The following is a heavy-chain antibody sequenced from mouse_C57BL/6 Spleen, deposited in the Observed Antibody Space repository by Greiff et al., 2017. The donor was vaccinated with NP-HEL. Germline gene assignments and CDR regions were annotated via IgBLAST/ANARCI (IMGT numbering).Heavy chain of an antibody. CDR1: GFTFSDYG. Sequence: EVKVVESGGGLVKPGGSLKLSCAASGFTFSDYGMHWVRRAPEKGLEWVAYISSGSSTIYYADTVKGRFTISRDNAKNTLFLQMTSLRSEDTAMYYWSMEDDYDYFDYWGQCTTLTVSS. J-gene: IGHJ2*01. CDR3: SMEDDYDYFDY. D-gene: IGHD2-4*01. CDR2: ISSGSSTI. V-gene: IGHV5-17*01.